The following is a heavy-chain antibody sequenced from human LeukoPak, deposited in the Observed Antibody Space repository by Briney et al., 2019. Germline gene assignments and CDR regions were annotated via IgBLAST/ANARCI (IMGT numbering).Heavy chain of an antibody. V-gene: IGHV1-18*01. CDR3: ARDAHDLLSGYM. D-gene: IGHD3-3*01. Sequence: ASVKVAWKTAGYIFTSYGISWVRQAPGQVLEWMGWTSVHSGNTNYGKKFQGRVTMNTDTSTSTGYMELRSLRSDDTAVYYCARDAHDLLSGYMWGQGTLVTVSS. CDR2: TSVHSGNT. J-gene: IGHJ4*02. CDR1: GYIFTSYG.